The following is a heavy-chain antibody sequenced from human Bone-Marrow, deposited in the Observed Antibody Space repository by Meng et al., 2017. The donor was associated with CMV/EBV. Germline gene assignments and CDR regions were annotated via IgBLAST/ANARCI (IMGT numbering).Heavy chain of an antibody. CDR3: ARGKFQSVGIVYSYFYP. V-gene: IGHV3-74*01. CDR2: INSDGSTT. CDR1: GFSLSTYW. D-gene: IGHD5-18*01. J-gene: IGHJ5*02. Sequence: GESLKISCAASGFSLSTYWMHWVRQAPGKGLVWVPRINSDGSTTNYADSVKGRFTISRDNAKNTLYLQMNSLRAEDTAVYYCARGKFQSVGIVYSYFYPWEQGALVTVSS.